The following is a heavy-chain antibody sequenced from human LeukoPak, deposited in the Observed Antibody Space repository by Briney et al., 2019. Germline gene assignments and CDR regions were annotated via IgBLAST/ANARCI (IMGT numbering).Heavy chain of an antibody. Sequence: ASVKVSCKASGYTFTGYYIHWVRQAPGQRLEWMGWINPNSGATSFAQKFQGRVTMTRDTSISSAYMEVSGLRSDDTAVYYCARDTYGSGNYHPFDYWGQGTLVTVSS. V-gene: IGHV1-2*02. D-gene: IGHD3-10*01. J-gene: IGHJ4*02. CDR3: ARDTYGSGNYHPFDY. CDR1: GYTFTGYY. CDR2: INPNSGAT.